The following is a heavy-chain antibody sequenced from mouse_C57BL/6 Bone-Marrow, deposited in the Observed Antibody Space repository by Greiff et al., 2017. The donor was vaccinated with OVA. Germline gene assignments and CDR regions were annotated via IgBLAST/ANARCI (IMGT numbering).Heavy chain of an antibody. CDR2: INPGSGGT. V-gene: IGHV1-54*01. D-gene: IGHD1-1*01. CDR3: ARSNGSWYFDV. CDR1: GYAFTNYL. Sequence: QVQLKQSGAELVRPGTSVKVSCKASGYAFTNYLIAWVKQRPGQGLEWIGVINPGSGGTNYNEKFKGKATLTADNSSSTAYMRRSSLTSEDSAVYFCARSNGSWYFDVWGTGTTVTVSS. J-gene: IGHJ1*03.